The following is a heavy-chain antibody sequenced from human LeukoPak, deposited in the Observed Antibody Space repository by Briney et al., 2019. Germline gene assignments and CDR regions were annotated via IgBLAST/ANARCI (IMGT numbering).Heavy chain of an antibody. D-gene: IGHD3-22*01. CDR2: IYYSGST. J-gene: IGHJ4*02. CDR1: GGSISSSSYY. Sequence: SETLSLTCTVSGGSISSSSYYWGWIRQPPGKGLEWIGSIYYSGSTYYNPSLKSRVTISVDTSKNQFSLKLSSVTAADTAVYYCGRRSDNDDSSVGYFDYWGQGTLVTVSS. CDR3: GRRSDNDDSSVGYFDY. V-gene: IGHV4-39*01.